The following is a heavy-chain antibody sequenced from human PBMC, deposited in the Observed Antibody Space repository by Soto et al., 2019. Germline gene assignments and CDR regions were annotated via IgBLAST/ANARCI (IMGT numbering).Heavy chain of an antibody. J-gene: IGHJ4*02. Sequence: QVQLVESGGGVVQPGRSLRLSCAASGFVFSIYGMHWVRQAPGKGLEWVADISYDGSKKHYPDSVTDRFTISRDNSMNTLYLKLNSLRAEDTAVYYCRKILSCTDGVFPDAIGYWGQGTLVTASS. D-gene: IGHD2-8*01. CDR3: RKILSCTDGVFPDAIGY. V-gene: IGHV3-30*18. CDR1: GFVFSIYG. CDR2: ISYDGSKK.